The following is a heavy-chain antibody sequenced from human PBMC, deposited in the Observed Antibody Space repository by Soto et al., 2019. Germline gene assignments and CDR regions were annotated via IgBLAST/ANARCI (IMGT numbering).Heavy chain of an antibody. V-gene: IGHV1-8*01. CDR1: GYTFTSYD. J-gene: IGHJ6*03. CDR3: ARRITMVRGVPLGYHYYYMDA. CDR2: MNPNSGNT. D-gene: IGHD3-10*01. Sequence: ASVKVSCKASGYTFTSYDINWVRQATGQGLEWMGWMNPNSGNTGYAQRFQGRVTMTRNTSISTAYMELSSLRSEDTAVYYCARRITMVRGVPLGYHYYYMDAWGKGTTVTVSS.